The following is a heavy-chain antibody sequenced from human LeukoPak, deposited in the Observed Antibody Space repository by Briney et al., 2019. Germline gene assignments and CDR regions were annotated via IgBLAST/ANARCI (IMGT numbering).Heavy chain of an antibody. J-gene: IGHJ4*02. V-gene: IGHV1-2*02. CDR1: GYTFTAYY. CDR3: ARGSMVAYYFDY. CDR2: INPNTGGT. D-gene: IGHD4/OR15-4a*01. Sequence: ASVKVSCKASGYTFTAYYMHWVRQAPGQGLEWVGWINPNTGGTNYAQKLQGRVTMTRDTSISTAYMEMSRLRSDDTAVYYCARGSMVAYYFDYWGQGTLVTVSS.